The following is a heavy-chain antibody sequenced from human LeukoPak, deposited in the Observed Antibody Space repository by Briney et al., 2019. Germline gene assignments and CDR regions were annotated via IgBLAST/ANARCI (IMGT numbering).Heavy chain of an antibody. CDR3: AHNEGLERPYNYYFDY. Sequence: SGPTLVKPTQTLTLTCTFSGFSLSTSGVGVAWIRQPPGRALEWLALIYWDDDKRYSPSLKSRVTITKDTSKNQVVLTMTNMDPVDTATYYCAHNEGLERPYNYYFDYWGQGTLVTVSS. J-gene: IGHJ4*02. D-gene: IGHD1-1*01. V-gene: IGHV2-5*02. CDR2: IYWDDDK. CDR1: GFSLSTSGVG.